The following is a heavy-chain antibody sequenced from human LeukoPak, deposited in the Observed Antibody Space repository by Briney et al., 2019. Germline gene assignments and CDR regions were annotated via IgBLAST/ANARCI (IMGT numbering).Heavy chain of an antibody. Sequence: GASVKVSCKASGYTFTSYGISWVGQAPGQGLEWMGWISAYNGNTNYAQKLQGRVTMTTDTSTSTAYMELRSLRSDDTAVYYCARGTGLGYCSGGSCYSGVYWGQGTLVTVSS. V-gene: IGHV1-18*01. CDR3: ARGTGLGYCSGGSCYSGVY. D-gene: IGHD2-15*01. J-gene: IGHJ4*02. CDR1: GYTFTSYG. CDR2: ISAYNGNT.